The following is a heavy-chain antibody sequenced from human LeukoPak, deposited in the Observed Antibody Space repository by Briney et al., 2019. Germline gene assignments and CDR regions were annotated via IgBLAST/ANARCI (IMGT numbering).Heavy chain of an antibody. Sequence: GGSLRLSCAASGFTFSGYGMHWVRQAPGKGLEWVAVISYDGSNKYYADSVKGRFTISRDNSKNTLYLQMNSLRAEDTAVYYCAKDVRAPHYDFWSGYYRDYYYYYGMDVWGQGTTVTVSS. D-gene: IGHD3-3*01. CDR2: ISYDGSNK. V-gene: IGHV3-30*18. CDR3: AKDVRAPHYDFWSGYYRDYYYYYGMDV. CDR1: GFTFSGYG. J-gene: IGHJ6*02.